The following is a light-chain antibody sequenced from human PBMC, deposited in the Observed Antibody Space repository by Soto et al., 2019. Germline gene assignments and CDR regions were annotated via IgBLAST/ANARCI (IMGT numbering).Light chain of an antibody. CDR1: QSVLYSSNNKNY. Sequence: DIVMTQSPDSLAVSRGERATINCKSSQSVLYSSNNKNYLAWYQQKPGQPPKLLIHWASTRQSGVPDRISGSGSATDFTLTISSLQAEDVAVYYCQQYYVTPQTFGQGTKVEIK. CDR3: QQYYVTPQT. CDR2: WAS. J-gene: IGKJ1*01. V-gene: IGKV4-1*01.